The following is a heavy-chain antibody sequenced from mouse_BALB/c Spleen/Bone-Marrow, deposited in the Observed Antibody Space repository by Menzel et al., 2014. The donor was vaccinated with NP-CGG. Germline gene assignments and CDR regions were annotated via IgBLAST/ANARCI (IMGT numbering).Heavy chain of an antibody. J-gene: IGHJ2*01. D-gene: IGHD2-10*02. Sequence: VQLQQSGPELVKPGASVKISCKASGYTFTDCYINWVKQKPGQGLEWIGWIYPGSGNTKYNEEFKGKATLTVDTSSSTAYMQLSSLTSEDTAVYFCAREGYGNSYYFDYWGQGTTLTVSS. V-gene: IGHV1-84*02. CDR1: GYTFTDCY. CDR2: IYPGSGNT. CDR3: AREGYGNSYYFDY.